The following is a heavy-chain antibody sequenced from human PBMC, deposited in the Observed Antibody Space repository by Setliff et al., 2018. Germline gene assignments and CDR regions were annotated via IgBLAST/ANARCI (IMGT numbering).Heavy chain of an antibody. CDR1: GDSIFDNY. CDR2: ISYTGST. J-gene: IGHJ4*02. V-gene: IGHV4-59*08. CDR3: ARLSPYNTGPPFDY. D-gene: IGHD2-8*02. Sequence: PSETLSLTCSVSGDSIFDNYWSWIRQSPGRGLEWIAYISYTGSTNYNPSLKSRVTISLDTSKNHFSLNLRSVTAADTAVYYCARLSPYNTGPPFDYWGQGTLVTVYS.